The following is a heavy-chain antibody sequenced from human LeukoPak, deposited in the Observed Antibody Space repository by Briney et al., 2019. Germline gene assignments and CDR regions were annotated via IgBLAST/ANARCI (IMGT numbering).Heavy chain of an antibody. Sequence: PGRSLRLSCAASGFTFSNYSIHWVRQAPGKGLEWVAAISYDGSNKYYAESVKGRFTISRDNSKNTLYLQMNSLRAEDTAVYYCAKGYGFDSSGSEHYFENWGQGILVTVSS. J-gene: IGHJ4*02. CDR3: AKGYGFDSSGSEHYFEN. V-gene: IGHV3-30*18. CDR2: ISYDGSNK. D-gene: IGHD3-22*01. CDR1: GFTFSNYS.